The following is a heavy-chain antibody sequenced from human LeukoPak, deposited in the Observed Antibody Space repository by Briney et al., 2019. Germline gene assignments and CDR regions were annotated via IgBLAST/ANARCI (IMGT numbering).Heavy chain of an antibody. V-gene: IGHV5-51*01. CDR1: GYSFTSYW. CDR2: IYPGDSDT. Sequence: GESQKISCKGSGYSFTSYWIGWVSQMPGKVLEWMWIIYPGDSDTRYSPSFQGQVTISADKSISTAYLQWSSLKASAIDVYYCPRHSYYDSSGYYLYFDYMVQGTLVTVSS. J-gene: IGHJ4*02. CDR3: PRHSYYDSSGYYLYFDY. D-gene: IGHD3-22*01.